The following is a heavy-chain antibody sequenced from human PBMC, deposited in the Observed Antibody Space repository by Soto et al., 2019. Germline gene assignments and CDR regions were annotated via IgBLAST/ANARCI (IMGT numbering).Heavy chain of an antibody. CDR3: ARAYDFWSGVGSSY. V-gene: IGHV3-30-3*01. CDR2: ISYDGSNK. CDR1: GFTFSSYA. J-gene: IGHJ4*02. D-gene: IGHD3-3*01. Sequence: QVQLVESGGGVVQPGRSLRLSCAASGFTFSSYAMHWVRQAPGKGLEWVAVISYDGSNKYYADSVKGRFTISRDNSKNTLYLQMNSLRAEDTAVYYCARAYDFWSGVGSSYWGQGTLVTVSS.